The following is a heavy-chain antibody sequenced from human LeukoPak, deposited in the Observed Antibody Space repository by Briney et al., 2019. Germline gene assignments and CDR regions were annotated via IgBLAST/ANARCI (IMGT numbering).Heavy chain of an antibody. J-gene: IGHJ2*01. Sequence: PRGSLRLSCAASGFSFASYAMSWVRQAPGKGLEWVSATSARGDITYYGDSVKGRFTISRDNSKNTLYLQLNSLRADDTAVYYCAIDDYGVPGWYFDLWGRGILVTVSS. V-gene: IGHV3-23*01. D-gene: IGHD4-17*01. CDR1: GFSFASYA. CDR3: AIDDYGVPGWYFDL. CDR2: TSARGDIT.